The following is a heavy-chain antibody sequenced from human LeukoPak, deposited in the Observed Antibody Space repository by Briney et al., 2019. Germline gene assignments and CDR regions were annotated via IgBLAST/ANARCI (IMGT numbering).Heavy chain of an antibody. Sequence: GGSLRLSCAASGFTFSSYAMHWVRQAPGKGLEYVSAISSNGGSTYYANSVKGRFTISRDNAGNSLYLQINSLRVDDTAVYYCAKGTVGAKYWGQGTLVIVSS. CDR3: AKGTVGAKY. CDR1: GFTFSSYA. J-gene: IGHJ4*02. CDR2: ISSNGGST. D-gene: IGHD1-26*01. V-gene: IGHV3-64*01.